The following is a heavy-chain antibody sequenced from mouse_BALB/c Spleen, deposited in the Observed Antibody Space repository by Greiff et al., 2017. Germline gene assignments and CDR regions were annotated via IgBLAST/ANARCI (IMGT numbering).Heavy chain of an antibody. V-gene: IGHV10-1*02. J-gene: IGHJ4*01. CDR3: VGGYWAMDY. Sequence: EVQLVESGGGLVQPKGSLKLSCAASGFTFNTYAMNWVRQAPGKGLEWVARIRSKSNNYATYYADSVKDRFTISRDDSQSMLYLQMNNLKTEDTAMYYCVGGYWAMDYWGQGTSVTVSS. D-gene: IGHD1-1*02. CDR2: IRSKSNNYAT. CDR1: GFTFNTYA.